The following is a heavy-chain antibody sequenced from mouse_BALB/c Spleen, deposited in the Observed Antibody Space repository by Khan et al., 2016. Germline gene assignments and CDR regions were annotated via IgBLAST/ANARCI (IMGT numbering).Heavy chain of an antibody. CDR2: IWPGGST. CDR3: GRDDQGYDAWFAS. CDR1: GFSLTNSG. V-gene: IGHV2-9*02. Sequence: QVQLKQSGPGLVAPSQSLSITCTVSGFSLTNSGVHWIRQPPGKGLEWLGVIWPGGSTDYNSALMSRLSITKDNSQNQVFLKMISLQTDDTAMYCCGRDDQGYDAWFASWGQGTLVIVSA. J-gene: IGHJ3*01. D-gene: IGHD2-2*01.